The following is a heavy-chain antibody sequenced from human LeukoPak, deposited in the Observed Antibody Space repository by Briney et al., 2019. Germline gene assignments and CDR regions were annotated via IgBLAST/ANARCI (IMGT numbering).Heavy chain of an antibody. Sequence: GGSLRLSCAASGFTFSSYGMHWARQAPGKGLEWVAVIWYDGSNKYYADSVKGRFTISRDNSKNTLYLQMNSLRAEDTAVYYCAREPGGSTGAFDIWGQGTMVTVSS. V-gene: IGHV3-33*01. J-gene: IGHJ3*02. CDR1: GFTFSSYG. CDR3: AREPGGSTGAFDI. CDR2: IWYDGSNK. D-gene: IGHD3-9*01.